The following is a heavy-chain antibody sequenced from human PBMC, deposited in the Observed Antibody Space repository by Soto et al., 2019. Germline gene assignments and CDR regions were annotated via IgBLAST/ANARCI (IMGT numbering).Heavy chain of an antibody. D-gene: IGHD6-19*01. J-gene: IGHJ4*02. CDR2: ISAYNGNT. CDR1: GYTFTSYG. CDR3: ARDVGTIAVFDY. V-gene: IGHV1-18*01. Sequence: QVQLVQSGAEVKKPGASVKVSCKASGYTFTSYGISWVRQAPGQGLEWMGWISAYNGNTNYAQKLQGRVTITTDTSTSTAYMDLRSLRSDDTAVYFCARDVGTIAVFDYWGQRTLVTVSS.